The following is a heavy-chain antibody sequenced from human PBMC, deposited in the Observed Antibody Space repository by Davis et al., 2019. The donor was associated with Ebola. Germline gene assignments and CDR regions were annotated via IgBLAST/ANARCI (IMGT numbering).Heavy chain of an antibody. D-gene: IGHD6-19*01. V-gene: IGHV3-7*03. CDR3: ATTQWLREFDN. Sequence: GESLKISCAASGFTFGDHWMTWVRQAPGKGLEWVANIKDDGSETDYVDSVKGRFIISRDKSNNTLYLEMSSLRVDDTAVYYCATTQWLREFDNWGQGTLVTVSS. CDR2: IKDDGSET. J-gene: IGHJ4*02. CDR1: GFTFGDHW.